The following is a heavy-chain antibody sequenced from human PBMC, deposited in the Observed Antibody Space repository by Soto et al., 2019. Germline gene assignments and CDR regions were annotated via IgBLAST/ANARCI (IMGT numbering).Heavy chain of an antibody. J-gene: IGHJ4*02. D-gene: IGHD4-17*01. CDR1: GGSISSYY. CDR2: IYYSGTT. CDR3: ARTTAVPNTLRSRYFFDY. Sequence: SETLSLTCTVSGGSISSYYWSWIRQPPGKGLEWIGYIYYSGTTNYNPSLKSRVTISVDLSKNQFSLRLSSVTTADTALYYCARTTAVPNTLRSRYFFDYWGQGTLVTVSS. V-gene: IGHV4-59*01.